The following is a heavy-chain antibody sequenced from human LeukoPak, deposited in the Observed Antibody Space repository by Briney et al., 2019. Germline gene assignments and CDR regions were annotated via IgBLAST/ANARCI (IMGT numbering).Heavy chain of an antibody. J-gene: IGHJ4*02. CDR3: ARGQWFGELSYFDY. V-gene: IGHV1-69*05. Sequence: SVKVSCKASGGTFSSYAISWVRQAPGQGLEWMGRIIPIFGTANYAQKFQGRVTITTDESTSTAYMELSSLRSEDTAVHYCARGQWFGELSYFDYWGQGTLVTVS. D-gene: IGHD3-10*01. CDR2: IIPIFGTA. CDR1: GGTFSSYA.